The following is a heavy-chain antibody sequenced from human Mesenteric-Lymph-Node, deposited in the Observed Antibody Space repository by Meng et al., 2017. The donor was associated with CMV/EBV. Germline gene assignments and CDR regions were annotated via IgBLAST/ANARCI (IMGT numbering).Heavy chain of an antibody. CDR2: INPNSGGT. J-gene: IGHJ5*02. CDR1: GYTFTGYY. D-gene: IGHD1-7*01. V-gene: IGHV1-2*02. Sequence: ASVQVSCKASGYTFTGYYMHWVRQAPGQGLEWMGWINPNSGGTNYAQKFQGRVTMTRDTSISTAYMELSRLRSDDTAVYYCARELYNWNYSGFDPWGQGTLVTVSS. CDR3: ARELYNWNYSGFDP.